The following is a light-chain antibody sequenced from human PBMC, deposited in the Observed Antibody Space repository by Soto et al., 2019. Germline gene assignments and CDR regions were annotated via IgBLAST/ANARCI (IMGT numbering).Light chain of an antibody. CDR3: QQRANWPLTT. CDR2: GAS. Sequence: EIVLTQSPGTLSLSPGQRATLSCRASEGVASNYLAWYQHKPGQSPRLLLFGASNRATGIPDRFSGSGSGTDFTLTIRSLEPEDFAIYYCQQRANWPLTTFGHGTRLEIK. CDR1: EGVASNY. J-gene: IGKJ5*01. V-gene: IGKV3D-20*02.